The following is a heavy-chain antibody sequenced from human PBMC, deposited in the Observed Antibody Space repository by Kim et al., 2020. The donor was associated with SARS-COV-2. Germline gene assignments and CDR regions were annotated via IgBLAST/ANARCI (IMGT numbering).Heavy chain of an antibody. V-gene: IGHV3-30-3*01. CDR3: ATPNQPDSSGYYGYYFDY. J-gene: IGHJ4*02. D-gene: IGHD3-22*01. Sequence: GGSLRLSCAASGFTFSSYAMHWVRQAPGKGLEWVAVISYDGSNKYYADSVKGRFTISRDNSKNTLYLQMNSLRAEDTAVYYCATPNQPDSSGYYGYYFDYWGQGTLVTVSS. CDR1: GFTFSSYA. CDR2: ISYDGSNK.